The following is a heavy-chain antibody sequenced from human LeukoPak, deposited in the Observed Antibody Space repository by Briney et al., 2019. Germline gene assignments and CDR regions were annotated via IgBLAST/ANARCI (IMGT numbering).Heavy chain of an antibody. D-gene: IGHD3-9*01. CDR1: GFTFDDYA. J-gene: IGHJ6*03. CDR3: AKDGGEYYDILTGYYPRLYYMDV. V-gene: IGHV3-9*01. Sequence: PGRSLRLSCAASGFTFDDYAMHWVRQAPGKGLEWVSGISWNSGSIGYADSVKGRFTISRDNAKNTLYLQMNSLRAEDTAVYYCAKDGGEYYDILTGYYPRLYYMDVWGKGTTVTISS. CDR2: ISWNSGSI.